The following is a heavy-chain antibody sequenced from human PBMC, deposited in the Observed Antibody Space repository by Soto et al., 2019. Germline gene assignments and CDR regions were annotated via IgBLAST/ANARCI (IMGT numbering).Heavy chain of an antibody. J-gene: IGHJ6*02. CDR1: GGTFSSYA. V-gene: IGHV1-69*05. CDR3: ARGRYSNYDYYYGMDV. CDR2: IIPIFGTA. D-gene: IGHD4-4*01. Sequence: QVQLVQSGAEVKKPGSSVKVSCKASGGTFSSYAISWVRQAPGQGLEWMGGIIPIFGTANYAQKFQGRVTITSEESTSTAYMEMRSLRSEDTAVYYCARGRYSNYDYYYGMDVWGQGTTVTVSS.